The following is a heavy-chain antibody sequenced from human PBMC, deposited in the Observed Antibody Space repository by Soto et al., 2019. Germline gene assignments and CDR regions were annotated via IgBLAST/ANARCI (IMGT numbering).Heavy chain of an antibody. D-gene: IGHD2-21*01. CDR2: IYHSGSA. V-gene: IGHV4-30-2*01. CDR1: GGSISSGGDS. Sequence: QLQLQESDSGLVRPSETLSLTCTVSGGSISSGGDSCSWIRQAPGKGLEWIGYIYHSGSAIYNPSLKSRVTMSADRSKNQFSLRLNSVTAADTAVYYCARAQIPHWFDPWGQGILVTVSP. J-gene: IGHJ5*02. CDR3: ARAQIPHWFDP.